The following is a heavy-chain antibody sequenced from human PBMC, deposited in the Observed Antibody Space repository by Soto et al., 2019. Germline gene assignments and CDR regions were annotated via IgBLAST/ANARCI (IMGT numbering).Heavy chain of an antibody. D-gene: IGHD2-21*02. CDR1: AFTFSSYP. CDR3: ARDLHTYCDGDCYPR. J-gene: IGHJ4*02. Sequence: QVQLVESGGGVVQPGRSLRLSCAASAFTFSSYPMHWVRQAPGKGLEWVAFMSYDGNSKFYADSVRGRFSISRDNSRNTLYLQMNSLRADDTAVYYCARDLHTYCDGDCYPRWGQGTLVTVSS. V-gene: IGHV3-30-3*01. CDR2: MSYDGNSK.